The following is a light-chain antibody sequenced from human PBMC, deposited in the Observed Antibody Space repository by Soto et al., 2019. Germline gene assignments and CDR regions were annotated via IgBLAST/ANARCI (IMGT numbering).Light chain of an antibody. Sequence: QSALTQPASVSGSPGQSITISCIGIISDVGNYHLVSWYQQHPGKAPKLMIYEGSKRPSGVSNRFSGSKSGNTASLTISGLQAEDEADYYCCSYAGSSTTVVFGGGTKLTVL. V-gene: IGLV2-23*01. J-gene: IGLJ2*01. CDR1: ISDVGNYHL. CDR3: CSYAGSSTTVV. CDR2: EGS.